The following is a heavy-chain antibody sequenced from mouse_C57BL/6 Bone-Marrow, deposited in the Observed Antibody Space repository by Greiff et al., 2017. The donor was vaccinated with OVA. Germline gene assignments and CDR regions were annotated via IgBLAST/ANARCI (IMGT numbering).Heavy chain of an antibody. V-gene: IGHV1-64*01. J-gene: IGHJ1*03. CDR3: ARKRDGSSHWYFDV. CDR1: GYTFTSYW. CDR2: IHPNSGST. D-gene: IGHD1-1*01. Sequence: QVQLQQPGAELVKPGASVKLSCKASGYTFTSYWMHWVKQRPGQGLEWIGMIHPNSGSTNYNEKFKSKATLTVDKSSSTAYMQLSSLTSEDSAVYYCARKRDGSSHWYFDVWGTGTTVTVSS.